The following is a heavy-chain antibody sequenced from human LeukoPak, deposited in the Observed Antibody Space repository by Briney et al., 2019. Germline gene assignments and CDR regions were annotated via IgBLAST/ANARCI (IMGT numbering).Heavy chain of an antibody. Sequence: SETLSLTCTVSGGSISSYYWSWIRQPAGKGLEWIGRIYSSGTTNHNPSLKSRVTMSVDTSKNQFSLKLSSVTAADTAVYFCARVMDYYASGTYYNVFDYWGQGTLVTVSS. CDR3: ARVMDYYASGTYYNVFDY. J-gene: IGHJ4*02. CDR2: IYSSGTT. CDR1: GGSISSYY. D-gene: IGHD3-10*01. V-gene: IGHV4-4*07.